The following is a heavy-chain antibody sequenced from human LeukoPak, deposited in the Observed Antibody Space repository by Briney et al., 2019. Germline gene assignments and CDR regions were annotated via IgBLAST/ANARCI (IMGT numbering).Heavy chain of an antibody. D-gene: IGHD1-26*01. CDR2: IYTSGST. CDR1: GGSISSYY. J-gene: IGHJ5*02. V-gene: IGHV4-4*07. CDR3: ASVVPVGATGGGNWFDP. Sequence: PSETLSLTCTVSGGSISSYYWSWIRQPAGKGLEWIGRIYTSGSTNYNPSLKSRVTMSVDTSKNQFSLKLSSVTAADTAVYYCASVVPVGATGGGNWFDPWGQGTLVTVSS.